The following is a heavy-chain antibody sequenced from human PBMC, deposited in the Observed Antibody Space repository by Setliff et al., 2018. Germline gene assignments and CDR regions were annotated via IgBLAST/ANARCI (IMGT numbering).Heavy chain of an antibody. J-gene: IGHJ4*02. CDR1: GYSFSNFW. Sequence: GESLKISCKGSGYSFSNFWIGWVRQMPGKGLEWMGIIYPGDSHTRYSPSLQGQVTISAYKDINTASLQWSNLKASDNAIYYCARSLVGAGYSVYFDYWGQGALVTVSS. CDR2: IYPGDSHT. V-gene: IGHV5-51*01. D-gene: IGHD1-26*01. CDR3: ARSLVGAGYSVYFDY.